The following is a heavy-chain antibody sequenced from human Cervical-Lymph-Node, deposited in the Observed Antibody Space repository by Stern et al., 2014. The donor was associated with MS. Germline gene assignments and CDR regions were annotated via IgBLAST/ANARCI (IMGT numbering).Heavy chain of an antibody. Sequence: QVQLGQSGAEVKKPGASVKVSCRTSGYTFITHYMYWVRQAPGQGLEWMVAINLPGSTPIYAQKFPARVTLNWDPSKTTNYNELSSLTSEDTAVYYCARGGGYDYGVCDYWGQGTPVTVSS. V-gene: IGHV1-46*01. D-gene: IGHD5-12*01. J-gene: IGHJ4*02. CDR1: GYTFITHY. CDR2: INLPGSTP. CDR3: ARGGGYDYGVCDY.